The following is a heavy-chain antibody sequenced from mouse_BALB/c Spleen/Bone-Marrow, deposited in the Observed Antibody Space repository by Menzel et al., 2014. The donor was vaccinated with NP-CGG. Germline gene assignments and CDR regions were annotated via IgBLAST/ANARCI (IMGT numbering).Heavy chain of an antibody. V-gene: IGHV5-17*02. D-gene: IGHD1-1*01. CDR2: ISSGSSTI. CDR3: ARRFYYYSDV. CDR1: GFTFSSFG. J-gene: IGHJ1*01. Sequence: EVKLVESGGGLVHPAGARKLPCAASGFTFSSFGMHWGRQAPETGLVGVAYISSGSSTIYYADTVKGRFTISRDNPKNPLFLQMTSLRSEDTGMYYCARRFYYYSDVWGAGTPVTVSS.